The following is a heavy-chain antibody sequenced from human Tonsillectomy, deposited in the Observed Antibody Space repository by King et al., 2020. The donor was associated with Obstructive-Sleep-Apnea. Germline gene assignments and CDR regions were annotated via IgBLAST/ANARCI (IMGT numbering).Heavy chain of an antibody. J-gene: IGHJ3*01. D-gene: IGHD3-22*01. V-gene: IGHV3-7*04. CDR3: ARVVTPSPTMTVDDYDAFDL. CDR1: GFSLSSHW. Sequence: VQLVESGGGLVQPGGSLRLSCAASGFSLSSHWMTWVRQAPGKGLEWVANIKEDGSEKKYLDSVKGRLTISRDNAKNSLFLQMDSLRAEDTAVYYCARVVTPSPTMTVDDYDAFDLWGQGTMVTVSS. CDR2: IKEDGSEK.